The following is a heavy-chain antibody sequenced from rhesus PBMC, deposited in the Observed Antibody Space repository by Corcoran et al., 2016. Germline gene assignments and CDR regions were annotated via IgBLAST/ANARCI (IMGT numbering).Heavy chain of an antibody. CDR1: GGSISSSY. CDR3: ARGPSGEYFEF. CDR2: IYGSGSGT. J-gene: IGHJ1*01. Sequence: QLQLQESGPGLVKPSETLSVTCAVSGGSISSSYWSWIRQAPGRGLEWIGYIYGSGSGTNYNPSLKIRVTLSVDTAKNQRSRKLSSVAAADTAVYYCARGPSGEYFEFWGQGALVTVSS. V-gene: IGHV4-169*01.